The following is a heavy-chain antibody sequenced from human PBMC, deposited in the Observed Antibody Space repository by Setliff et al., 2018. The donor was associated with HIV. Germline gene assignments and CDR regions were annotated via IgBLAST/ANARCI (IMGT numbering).Heavy chain of an antibody. CDR1: GYTFINYD. Sequence: VASVKVSCKTSGYTFINYDINWGRQATGQGLEWMGWMNPNSSNSGYAQNFQGRVTMTLDTSISTAYMELSSLTSEDTAVYYCTRGRHSQTAGAIKFAFWGQGSLVTVSS. CDR2: MNPNSSNS. D-gene: IGHD3-10*01. V-gene: IGHV1-8*02. J-gene: IGHJ5*01. CDR3: TRGRHSQTAGAIKFAF.